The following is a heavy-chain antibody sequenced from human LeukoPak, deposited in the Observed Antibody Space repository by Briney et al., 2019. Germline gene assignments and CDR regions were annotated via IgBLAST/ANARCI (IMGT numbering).Heavy chain of an antibody. CDR1: GYTFTTYN. CDR3: ARGRRRSSSSWYPVWFDP. V-gene: IGHV1-46*01. J-gene: IGHJ5*02. CDR2: INPSGGST. Sequence: ASVKVSCKASGYTFTTYNIHWVRQAPGQGLEWMGIINPSGGSTSYAQKFQGRVTMTRDMSTSTVYMELSSLRSEDTAVYYCARGRRRSSSSWYPVWFDPWGQGTLVTVSS. D-gene: IGHD6-13*01.